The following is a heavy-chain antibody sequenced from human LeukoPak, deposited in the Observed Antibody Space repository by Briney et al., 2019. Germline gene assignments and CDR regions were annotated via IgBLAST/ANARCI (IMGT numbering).Heavy chain of an antibody. CDR2: ISSSSYI. V-gene: IGHV3-21*01. CDR3: ARDRSQYYDSSGYYHDY. CDR1: GSTFSSYS. Sequence: PGGSLRLSCAASGSTFSSYSMNWVRQAPGKGLEWVSSISSSSYIYYADSVKGRFTISRDNAKNSLYLQMNSLRAEDTAVYYCARDRSQYYDSSGYYHDYWGQGTLVTVSS. J-gene: IGHJ4*02. D-gene: IGHD3-22*01.